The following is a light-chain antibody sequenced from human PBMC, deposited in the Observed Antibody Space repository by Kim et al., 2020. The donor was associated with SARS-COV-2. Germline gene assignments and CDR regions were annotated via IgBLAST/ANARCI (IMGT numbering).Light chain of an antibody. CDR2: RAV. V-gene: IGKV1-17*01. CDR3: LQHNSNYWT. CDR1: QDVGSE. J-gene: IGKJ1*01. Sequence: ASVGDRVTITCRASQDVGSEFAWFQQKPGTAPKRLIYRAVYLQPGVPARFSGSGSGTEFTLTISSLQPADFATYYCLQHNSNYWTFGQGTKVDIK.